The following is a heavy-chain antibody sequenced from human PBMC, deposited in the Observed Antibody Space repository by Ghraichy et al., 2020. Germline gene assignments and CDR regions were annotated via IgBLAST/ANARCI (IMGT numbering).Heavy chain of an antibody. CDR1: GFTFSSYA. J-gene: IGHJ4*02. V-gene: IGHV3-23*01. D-gene: IGHD2-15*01. Sequence: GGSLRLSCAASGFTFSSYAMSWVRQAPGKGLEWVSAISGSGGSTYYADSVKGRFTISRDNSKNTLYLQINSLRAEDTAVYYCAKLGGVVVGSDFDYWGQGTLVTVSS. CDR3: AKLGGVVVGSDFDY. CDR2: ISGSGGST.